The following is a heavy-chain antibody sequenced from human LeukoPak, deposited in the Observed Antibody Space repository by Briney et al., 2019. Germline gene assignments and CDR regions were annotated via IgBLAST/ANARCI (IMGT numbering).Heavy chain of an antibody. Sequence: GGSLRLSCAASGFTFNTQDMRWVRQAPGKGLEWVSSITIAGGTFYADSVRGRFTISRDNSKNTLDLQMNSLRVEDTAVYYRGKGRVSDWGQGTLVTVSS. D-gene: IGHD6-19*01. CDR1: GFTFNTQD. V-gene: IGHV3-23*01. CDR3: GKGRVSD. CDR2: ITIAGGT. J-gene: IGHJ4*02.